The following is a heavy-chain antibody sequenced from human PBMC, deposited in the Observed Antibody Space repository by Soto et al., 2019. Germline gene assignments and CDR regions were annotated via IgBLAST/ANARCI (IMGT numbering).Heavy chain of an antibody. Sequence: QVQLVESGGGVVQPGRSLRLSCAASGFTFSSYGMHWVRQAPGKGLAWVAVISYDGSNKYYADSVKGRFTISRDNSKNTLYLQMNSLRSEDTAVYYCARGGYCSGGSCYGNWFDPWGQGTLVTVSS. D-gene: IGHD2-15*01. J-gene: IGHJ5*02. CDR1: GFTFSSYG. V-gene: IGHV3-30*03. CDR3: ARGGYCSGGSCYGNWFDP. CDR2: ISYDGSNK.